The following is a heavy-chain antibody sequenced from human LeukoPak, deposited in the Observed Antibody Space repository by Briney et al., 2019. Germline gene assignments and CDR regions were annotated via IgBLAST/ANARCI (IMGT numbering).Heavy chain of an antibody. CDR2: TYISGST. J-gene: IGHJ6*03. V-gene: IGHV4-61*02. CDR3: ARWYWYMDV. CDR1: GGSISSGSYY. D-gene: IGHD1-14*01. Sequence: SETLSLTCTVSGGSISSGSYYWSWIRQPAGKGLEWIGRTYISGSTNYNPSLKSRVTISIDTSKNQFSLKLNSVTAADTAVYFCARWYWYMDVWGKGTTVTVSS.